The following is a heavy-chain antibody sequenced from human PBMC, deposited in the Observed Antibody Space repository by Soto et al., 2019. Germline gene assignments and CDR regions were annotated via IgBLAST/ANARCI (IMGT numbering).Heavy chain of an antibody. V-gene: IGHV3-21*01. Sequence: ALRLSCAASGFTFSLYSMIWVRQAPGKGLEWVASITSGSSYIYYEDSLKGRFTISRDNAKNSLFLQLDSLRAEDTAVYFCVRARSTDSRPDYWGQGTLVTVSS. CDR1: GFTFSLYS. CDR2: ITSGSSYI. J-gene: IGHJ4*02. CDR3: VRARSTDSRPDY. D-gene: IGHD3-22*01.